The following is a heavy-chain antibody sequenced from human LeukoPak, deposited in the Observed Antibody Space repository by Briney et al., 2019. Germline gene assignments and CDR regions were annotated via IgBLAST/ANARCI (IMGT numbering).Heavy chain of an antibody. CDR3: ARDRQYSGYDPDFDY. V-gene: IGHV4-4*02. CDR2: IYYSGST. D-gene: IGHD5-12*01. J-gene: IGHJ4*02. Sequence: SETLSLTCAVSGGSISSSNWWSWVRQPPGKGLEWIGSIYYSGSTYYNPSLKSRVTISVDTSKNQFSLKLSSVTAADTAVYYCARDRQYSGYDPDFDYWGQGTLVTVSS. CDR1: GGSISSSNW.